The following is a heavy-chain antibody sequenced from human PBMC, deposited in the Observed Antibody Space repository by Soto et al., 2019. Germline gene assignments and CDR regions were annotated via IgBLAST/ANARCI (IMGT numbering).Heavy chain of an antibody. Sequence: SETLSLTCAVYGGSFSGYYWSWIRQPPGKGLEWIGEINHSGSTNYNPSLKSRVTISVDTSKNQFSLKLSSVTAADTAVYYCASLHYYGSGSFGYYFDYWGQGTLVTVSS. D-gene: IGHD3-10*01. J-gene: IGHJ4*02. CDR2: INHSGST. CDR3: ASLHYYGSGSFGYYFDY. V-gene: IGHV4-34*01. CDR1: GGSFSGYY.